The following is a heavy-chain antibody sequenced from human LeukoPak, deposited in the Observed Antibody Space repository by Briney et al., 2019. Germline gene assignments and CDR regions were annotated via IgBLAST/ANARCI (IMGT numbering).Heavy chain of an antibody. V-gene: IGHV3-30*03. J-gene: IGHJ4*02. CDR3: ASVEGVTDYLDR. CDR2: ISYDGCNK. D-gene: IGHD3-16*01. CDR1: GFTFISYA. Sequence: GGSLRLSCAASGFTFISYAMHWVRQAPGKGLEWVAVISYDGCNKYYADSVKGRFTISRDNSKNTLYLQMKSLRHEDTAVYYCASVEGVTDYLDRWGQGALVTVSS.